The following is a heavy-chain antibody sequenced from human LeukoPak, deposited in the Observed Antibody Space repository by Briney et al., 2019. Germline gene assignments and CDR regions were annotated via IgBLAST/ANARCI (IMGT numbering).Heavy chain of an antibody. J-gene: IGHJ4*02. Sequence: PGGSLRLSCAASRFTFSTYGMHWVRQAPGKGLEWVAFIRYDGSNKYYVDSVRGRFTISRDNSKNTLYLQMNSLRNEDTAVYFCARDKARGSLLGPRTAAPGTFDYWGQGTLVTVSS. CDR1: RFTFSTYG. CDR2: IRYDGSNK. D-gene: IGHD6-13*01. CDR3: ARDKARGSLLGPRTAAPGTFDY. V-gene: IGHV3-30*02.